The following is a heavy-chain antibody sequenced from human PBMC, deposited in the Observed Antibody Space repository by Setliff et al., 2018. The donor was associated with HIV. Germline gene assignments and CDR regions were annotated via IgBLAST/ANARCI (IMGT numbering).Heavy chain of an antibody. CDR1: GYTFTSYA. V-gene: IGHV1-3*01. CDR2: ITVGDGNT. Sequence: ASVKVSCKASGYTFTSYAIHWVRQAPGQRLEWMGWITVGDGNTNYAQKLQGRVTMTTDTSTSTAHMELRSLRSDDTAVYYCARANYDILTAFEGEWDYWGQGTLVTVSS. D-gene: IGHD3-9*01. J-gene: IGHJ4*02. CDR3: ARANYDILTAFEGEWDY.